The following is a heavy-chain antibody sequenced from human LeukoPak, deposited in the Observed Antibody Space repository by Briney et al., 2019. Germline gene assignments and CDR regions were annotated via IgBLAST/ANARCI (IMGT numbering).Heavy chain of an antibody. J-gene: IGHJ6*02. CDR1: GFTFSSYA. D-gene: IGHD2-21*02. Sequence: GGSLRLSCAASGFTFSSYAMSWVRQAPGKGLKWVSAISGSGGSTYYADSVKGRFTISRDNAKNSLYLQMNSLRAEDTAVYYCARDIVVVTAIPYYYGMDVWGQGTTVTVSS. CDR3: ARDIVVVTAIPYYYGMDV. CDR2: ISGSGGST. V-gene: IGHV3-23*01.